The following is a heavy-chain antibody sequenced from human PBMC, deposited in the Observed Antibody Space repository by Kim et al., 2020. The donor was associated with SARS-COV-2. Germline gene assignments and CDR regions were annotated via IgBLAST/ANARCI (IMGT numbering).Heavy chain of an antibody. Sequence: SETLSLTCAVSGGSISSSNWWSWVRQPPGKGLEWIGEIYHSGSTNYNPSLKSRVTISVDKSKNQFSLKLSSVTAADTAVYYCARLRSLLYYYGMDVWGQGTTVTVSS. D-gene: IGHD4-17*01. CDR1: GGSISSSNW. CDR2: IYHSGST. CDR3: ARLRSLLYYYGMDV. J-gene: IGHJ6*02. V-gene: IGHV4-4*02.